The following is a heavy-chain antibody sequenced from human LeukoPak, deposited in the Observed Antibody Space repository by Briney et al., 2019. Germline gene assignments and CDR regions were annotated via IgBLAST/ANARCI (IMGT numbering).Heavy chain of an antibody. D-gene: IGHD5-12*01. CDR2: INNDGVST. CDR3: ARKPLPGGYGGTIDY. Sequence: QTGGSLRLSCATSGFTLSSYWMHWVRQVPGKGLEWLSRINNDGVSTSYADSVKGRFTISRDNAKNTLYLRMNSLRAEDTAIYYCARKPLPGGYGGTIDYWGQGTLVTVSS. J-gene: IGHJ4*02. CDR1: GFTLSSYW. V-gene: IGHV3-74*01.